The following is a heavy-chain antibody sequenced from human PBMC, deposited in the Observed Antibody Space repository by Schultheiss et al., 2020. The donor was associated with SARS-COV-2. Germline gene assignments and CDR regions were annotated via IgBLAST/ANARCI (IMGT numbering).Heavy chain of an antibody. D-gene: IGHD3-3*01. Sequence: SQTLSLTCTVSGGSVSSGSDHWSWIRQPPGKGLEWIGYIYYSGNTKYNPSLKSRVTISVDTSKNQFSLKLSSVTAADTAVYYCARVGFTIFGVVTNADSTYYYYGMDVWGQGTTVTVSS. J-gene: IGHJ6*02. CDR2: IYYSGNT. V-gene: IGHV4-61*01. CDR3: ARVGFTIFGVVTNADSTYYYYGMDV. CDR1: GGSVSSGSDH.